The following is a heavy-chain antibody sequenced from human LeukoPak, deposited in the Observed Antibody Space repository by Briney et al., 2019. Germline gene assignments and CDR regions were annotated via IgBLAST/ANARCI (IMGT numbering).Heavy chain of an antibody. CDR1: GFPFTSDA. CDR2: VSGDGDAT. J-gene: IGHJ4*02. CDR3: AKDTPLSAYTSGWSTNCFDH. D-gene: IGHD6-19*01. V-gene: IGHV3-23*01. Sequence: PGGSLRLSCAASGFPFTSDAMTWCRQAPGKGLEWVSTVSGDGDATNYADSVKGRFAISRANSNSALHPHMSTLRTEAAALYYCAKDTPLSAYTSGWSTNCFDHWGQGTLVTVSS.